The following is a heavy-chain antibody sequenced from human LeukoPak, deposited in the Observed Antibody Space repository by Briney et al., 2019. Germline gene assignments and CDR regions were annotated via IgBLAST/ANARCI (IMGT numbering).Heavy chain of an antibody. CDR3: ARHVLSSSGWLWYFDL. V-gene: IGHV4-59*08. CDR2: IYYSGDT. CDR1: GGSISSYY. Sequence: SETLSLTCTVSGGSISSYYWSWIRQPPGKGLECIGYIYYSGDTNYNPSLKSRVTISVDTSKNQFSLKLSSVTAADTAVYYCARHVLSSSGWLWYFDLWGRGTLVTVSS. J-gene: IGHJ2*01. D-gene: IGHD6-19*01.